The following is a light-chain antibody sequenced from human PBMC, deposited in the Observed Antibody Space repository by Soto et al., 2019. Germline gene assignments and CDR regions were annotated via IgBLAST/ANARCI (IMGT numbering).Light chain of an antibody. Sequence: DIEMTQSPSSVSTSVGNRVTITCRTSQDVSSWLAWYQRKPGQAPRLLIYAASSLQTGVPSRFRGSGSGTFFTLTINSLQPEDFATYYYQQTSSFPWTFGQGTKVEIK. V-gene: IGKV1-12*02. CDR1: QDVSSW. J-gene: IGKJ1*01. CDR2: AAS. CDR3: QQTSSFPWT.